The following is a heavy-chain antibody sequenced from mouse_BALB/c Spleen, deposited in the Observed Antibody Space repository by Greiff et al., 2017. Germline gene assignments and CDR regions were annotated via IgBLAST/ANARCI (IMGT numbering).Heavy chain of an antibody. CDR3: ASREYRYEAWFAY. J-gene: IGHJ3*01. CDR1: GYSITSDYA. D-gene: IGHD2-14*01. V-gene: IGHV3-2*02. Sequence: DVQLQESGPGLVKPSQSLSLTCTVTGYSITSDYAWNWIRQFPGNKLEWMGYISYSGSTSYNPSLKSRISITRDTSKNQFFLQLNSVTTEDTATYYCASREYRYEAWFAYWGQGTLVTVSA. CDR2: ISYSGST.